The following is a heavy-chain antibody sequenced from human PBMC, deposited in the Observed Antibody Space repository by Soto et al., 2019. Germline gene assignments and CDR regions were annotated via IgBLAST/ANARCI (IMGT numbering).Heavy chain of an antibody. Sequence: GGSLRLSCAASGFTFASHAMSWVRQAPGKGLEWVSGTSANGGRANYADSVKGRFSLSRDNSKNTMFLQMDSLTAEDTAIYYCASWVIALGGTGYFRHWGQGTLVTVPQ. J-gene: IGHJ1*01. V-gene: IGHV3-23*01. CDR3: ASWVIALGGTGYFRH. CDR1: GFTFASHA. D-gene: IGHD6-19*01. CDR2: TSANGGRA.